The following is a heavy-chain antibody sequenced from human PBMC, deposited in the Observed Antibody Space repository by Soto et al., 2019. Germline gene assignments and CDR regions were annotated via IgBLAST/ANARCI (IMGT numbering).Heavy chain of an antibody. CDR1: GFTFSVYY. J-gene: IGHJ6*03. V-gene: IGHV3-11*01. D-gene: IGHD6-6*01. CDR3: ARDLEYSRIYYMDV. Sequence: GGSLRLSCAASGFTFSVYYMSWIRQAPGKGLEWVSYISSSGSTIYYADSVKGRFTISRDNAKNSLYLQMNSLRAEDTAVYYCARDLEYSRIYYMDVWGKGTTVTVSS. CDR2: ISSSGSTI.